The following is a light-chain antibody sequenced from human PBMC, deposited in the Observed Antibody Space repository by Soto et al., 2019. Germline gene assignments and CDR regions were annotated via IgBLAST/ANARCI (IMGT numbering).Light chain of an antibody. CDR2: DVN. Sequence: QSALTQPRSVSGSPGQSVTISCTGTSSDVGAYNYVSWYQHLPGKAPKLMIYDVNARPSGVPDRFSGSKSGNTASLTITGLQAEDEADYYCCSYAGTYSVIFGEGTKLTVL. V-gene: IGLV2-11*01. CDR1: SSDVGAYNY. CDR3: CSYAGTYSVI. J-gene: IGLJ2*01.